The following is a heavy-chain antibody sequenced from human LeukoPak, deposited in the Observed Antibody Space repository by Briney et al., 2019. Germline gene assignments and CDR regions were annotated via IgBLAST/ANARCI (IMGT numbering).Heavy chain of an antibody. CDR3: AAGGKGIVDY. D-gene: IGHD2-15*01. Sequence: SETLSLTCTVSGGSISSYYWSWIRQPPGKGLEWIGEINHSGSTNYNPSLKSRVTISVDTSKNQFSLKLSSVTAADTAVYYCAAGGKGIVDYWGQGTLVTVSS. CDR2: INHSGST. CDR1: GGSISSYY. V-gene: IGHV4-34*01. J-gene: IGHJ4*02.